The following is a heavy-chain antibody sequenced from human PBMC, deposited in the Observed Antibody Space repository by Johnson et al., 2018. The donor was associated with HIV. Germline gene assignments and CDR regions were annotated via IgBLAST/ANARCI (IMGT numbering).Heavy chain of an antibody. D-gene: IGHD1-26*01. CDR1: GFTFTNAW. Sequence: VQLVESGGGLVKPGGSLRLSCAASGFTFTNAWMHWVRQAPGKGLVWVANIKQDGSEKYYVDSVKGRFTISRDNAKNSLYLQMNSLRAEDTAVYYCARVGATAAFDIWGQGTMVTVSS. V-gene: IGHV3-7*03. CDR3: ARVGATAAFDI. CDR2: IKQDGSEK. J-gene: IGHJ3*02.